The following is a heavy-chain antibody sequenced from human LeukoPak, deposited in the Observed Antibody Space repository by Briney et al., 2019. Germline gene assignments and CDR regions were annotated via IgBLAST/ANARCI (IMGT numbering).Heavy chain of an antibody. D-gene: IGHD3-10*01. CDR1: GYTFTSYD. Sequence: ASVKVSCKASGYTFTSYDINWVRQATGQGLEWMGWMNPNSGNTGYAQKFQGRVTITRNTSISTAYMELSSLRPEDTAVYYCARGRYGSGKTGYMDVWGKGTTVTVSS. V-gene: IGHV1-8*03. J-gene: IGHJ6*03. CDR3: ARGRYGSGKTGYMDV. CDR2: MNPNSGNT.